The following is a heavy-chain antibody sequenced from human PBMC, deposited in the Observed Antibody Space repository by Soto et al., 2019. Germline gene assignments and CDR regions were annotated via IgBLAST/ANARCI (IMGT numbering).Heavy chain of an antibody. CDR3: ARDECCPGGYSYGIDY. CDR2: LIPIFGTA. V-gene: IGHV1-69*12. D-gene: IGHD5-18*01. CDR1: GGTFSSYA. Sequence: QVHLVQSGAEVKKPGSSVKVSCKASGGTFSSYAISWVRQAPGQGLEWMGGLIPIFGTANYAQKFQGRVTIPADESPSTAYMEPISLRSEDTAVYYCARDECCPGGYSYGIDYWGQGTLVPVSA. J-gene: IGHJ4*02.